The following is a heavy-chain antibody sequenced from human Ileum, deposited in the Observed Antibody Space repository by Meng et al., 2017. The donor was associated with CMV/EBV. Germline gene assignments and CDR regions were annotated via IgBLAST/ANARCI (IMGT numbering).Heavy chain of an antibody. CDR3: ARVPEYDFWSGYLSYYYYGMDV. CDR1: GFTFSSYA. J-gene: IGHJ6*02. D-gene: IGHD3-3*01. CDR2: ISYDGSNK. Sequence: LTGAASGFTFSSYAMHWVRQAPGKGLEWVAVISYDGSNKYYADSVKGRFTISRDNSKNTLYLQMNSLRAEDTAVYYCARVPEYDFWSGYLSYYYYGMDVWGQGTTVTVSS. V-gene: IGHV3-30*04.